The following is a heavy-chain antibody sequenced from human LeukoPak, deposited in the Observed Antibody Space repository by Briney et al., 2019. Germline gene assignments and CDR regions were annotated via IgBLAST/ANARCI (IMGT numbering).Heavy chain of an antibody. D-gene: IGHD4-17*01. CDR2: TYYDPSKK. V-gene: IGHV3-33*01. CDR3: ATYGGYTFSSNYFDY. CDR1: GFTYSSNG. J-gene: IGHJ4*02. Sequence: GGSLRLSCAASGFTYSSNGMHWVRQTPGKGLEWVAVTYYDPSKKLYGDSVKGRFTISRDNSKNTLYLQMNSLRAEDTAVYYCATYGGYTFSSNYFDYWGQGTLVTVSS.